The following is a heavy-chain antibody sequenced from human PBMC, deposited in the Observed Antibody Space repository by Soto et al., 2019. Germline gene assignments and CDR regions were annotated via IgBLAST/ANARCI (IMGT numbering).Heavy chain of an antibody. Sequence: GGSVRLSCAASGFTFSAYAMSWVRQAPGKGLEWVSVISGSGGATYYADSVKGRFTISRDNSKNTLYLQMNSLRAEDTAVYYCARQEYSTTWYLKYWGQGTLVTVSS. CDR3: ARQEYSTTWYLKY. CDR2: ISGSGGAT. CDR1: GFTFSAYA. D-gene: IGHD6-13*01. V-gene: IGHV3-23*01. J-gene: IGHJ4*02.